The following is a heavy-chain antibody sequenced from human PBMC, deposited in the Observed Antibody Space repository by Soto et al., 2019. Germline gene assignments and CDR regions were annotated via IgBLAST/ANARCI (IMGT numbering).Heavy chain of an antibody. J-gene: IGHJ4*02. CDR3: AADGLCSGSRRYFGY. D-gene: IGHD6-19*01. CDR2: FDPQDGET. Sequence: GASVNISCKVSGYTLTELSMHCVRQAPGKGLEWMGGFDPQDGETIDAQRLQGRVSRIDDTCREKDFMELSRLRSVETAVYYCAADGLCSGSRRYFGYWGKGTMV. CDR1: GYTLTELS. V-gene: IGHV1-24*01.